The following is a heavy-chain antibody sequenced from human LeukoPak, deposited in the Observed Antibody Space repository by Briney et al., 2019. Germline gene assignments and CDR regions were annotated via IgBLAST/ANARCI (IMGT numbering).Heavy chain of an antibody. Sequence: QTGGSLRLSCAASGFTFSSYGMHWVRQAPGKGLEWVAFIRYDGNNKYYADSVKGRFTISRDNSKNTLYLQMNSLRAEDTAVYYCARENWNQDAFDIWGQGTMVTVSS. J-gene: IGHJ3*02. CDR2: IRYDGNNK. CDR1: GFTFSSYG. D-gene: IGHD1-1*01. CDR3: ARENWNQDAFDI. V-gene: IGHV3-30*02.